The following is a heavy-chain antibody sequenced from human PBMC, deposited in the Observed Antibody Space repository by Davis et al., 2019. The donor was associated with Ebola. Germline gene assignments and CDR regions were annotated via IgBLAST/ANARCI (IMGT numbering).Heavy chain of an antibody. CDR2: INHSGST. CDR3: ARGLWFTIEGDAFDI. CDR1: GGSSSGYY. Sequence: MPGGSLRLSCAVYGGSSSGYYWSWIRQLPGKGLEWIGEINHSGSTNYNPSLKSPVTISVDTSKNQFSLNLSSVTAPDTAVYYCARGLWFTIEGDAFDIWGQGTMVTVSS. V-gene: IGHV4-34*01. D-gene: IGHD3-10*01. J-gene: IGHJ3*02.